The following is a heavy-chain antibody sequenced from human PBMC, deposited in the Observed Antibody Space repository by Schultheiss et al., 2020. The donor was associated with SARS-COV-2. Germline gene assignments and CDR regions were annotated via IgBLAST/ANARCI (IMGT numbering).Heavy chain of an antibody. J-gene: IGHJ5*02. Sequence: SETLSLTCAVYGGSFSGYYWSWIRQPPGKGLEWIGEINHSGSTNYNPSLKSRVTISVDTSKNQFSLELNSVTAADTAVYYCARGQYSSNWYGSRPFDPWGQGTLVTVSS. CDR1: GGSFSGYY. CDR3: ARGQYSSNWYGSRPFDP. V-gene: IGHV4-34*01. D-gene: IGHD6-13*01. CDR2: INHSGST.